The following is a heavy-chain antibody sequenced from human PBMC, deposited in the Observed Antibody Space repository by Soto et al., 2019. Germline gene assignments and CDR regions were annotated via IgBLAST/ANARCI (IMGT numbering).Heavy chain of an antibody. CDR1: GGSISSGGYY. Sequence: PSETPSLTCPVSGGSISSGGYYWSWIRQHPGKGLEWIGYIYYSGSTYYNPSLKSRVTISVDTSKNQFSLKLSSVTAADTAVYYCARSSTSANYFDYWGQGTLVTVSS. CDR2: IYYSGST. CDR3: ARSSTSANYFDY. V-gene: IGHV4-31*03. J-gene: IGHJ4*02. D-gene: IGHD2-2*01.